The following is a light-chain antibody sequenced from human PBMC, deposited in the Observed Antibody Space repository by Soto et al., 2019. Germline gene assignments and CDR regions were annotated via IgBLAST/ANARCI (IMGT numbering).Light chain of an antibody. CDR1: QSIGGF. CDR2: AAS. CDR3: QQLESYPST. J-gene: IGKJ4*01. V-gene: IGKV1-39*01. Sequence: DIQMTQSPSSLSVSVGDRVTITCRASQSIGGFLNWYQQKLGKAPKLLIYAASSLQSGVPSRFSGSGSGTDFTLTISSLQPEDFATYYCQQLESYPSTFGGGTKVDIK.